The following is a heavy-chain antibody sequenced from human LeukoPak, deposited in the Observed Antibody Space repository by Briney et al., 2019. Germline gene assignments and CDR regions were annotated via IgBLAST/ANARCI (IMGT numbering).Heavy chain of an antibody. J-gene: IGHJ4*02. CDR1: GYTFTGYY. D-gene: IGHD5-12*01. CDR2: INPNSGGT. V-gene: IGHV1-2*02. Sequence: VASVKVSCKASGYTFTGYYMHWVRQAPGQGLEWMGWINPNSGGTNYAQKFQGRVTMTRDTSISTAYMELSRLRSDDTAVYYCARGGTIVATITYWYSSSWHLNSPGPPFDYWGQGTLVTVSS. CDR3: ARGGTIVATITYWYSSSWHLNSPGPPFDY.